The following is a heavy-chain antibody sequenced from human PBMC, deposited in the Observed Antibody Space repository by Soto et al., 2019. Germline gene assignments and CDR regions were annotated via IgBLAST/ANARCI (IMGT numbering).Heavy chain of an antibody. V-gene: IGHV1-69*01. J-gene: IGHJ4*02. CDR2: IVPIDGTT. CDR3: ARSFTKSRRGGVAFDY. Sequence: QVQLVQSGAEVKKPGSSVKVSCTTSGGTISNFAINWVRQAPGQGLEWMGGIVPIDGTTNYAEKFQGRVTITADASRSTAYMDLSSLRSDDTAVYYCARSFTKSRRGGVAFDYWGQGTLLTV. D-gene: IGHD3-3*01. CDR1: GGTISNFA.